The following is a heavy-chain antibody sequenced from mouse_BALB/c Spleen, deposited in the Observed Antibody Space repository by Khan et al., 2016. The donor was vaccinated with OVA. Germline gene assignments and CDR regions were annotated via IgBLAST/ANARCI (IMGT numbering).Heavy chain of an antibody. J-gene: IGHJ2*01. CDR3: TRDRIDY. CDR1: GYTFTTYW. V-gene: IGHV1-7*01. CDR2: INPTSGYT. Sequence: VELVESGAELAKPGASVKMSCKASGYTFTTYWMHWIKQRPGQGLEWIGYINPTSGYTDYNEKFKDRATLSADKSSSTAYMQLTRLTSEDSAVYYCTRDRIDYWGQGTTLTVSS.